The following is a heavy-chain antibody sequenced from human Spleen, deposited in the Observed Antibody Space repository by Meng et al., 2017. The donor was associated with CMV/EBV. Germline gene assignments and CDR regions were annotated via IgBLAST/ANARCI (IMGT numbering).Heavy chain of an antibody. D-gene: IGHD3-10*01. CDR2: IDNSGSI. J-gene: IGHJ4*02. V-gene: IGHV4-4*07. Sequence: HAQAQAACLVPEKTLQDFSFTCRVSRCVISSYYWSLSWQPDGKGLGWIGLIDNSGSIDYTTSLKSRVTMLVDTSKNHFSMKLSYVTAADTAVYYCANDLTYENDYGSGSYPDHWGQGTLVTASS. CDR3: ANDLTYENDYGSGSYPDH. CDR1: RCVISSYY.